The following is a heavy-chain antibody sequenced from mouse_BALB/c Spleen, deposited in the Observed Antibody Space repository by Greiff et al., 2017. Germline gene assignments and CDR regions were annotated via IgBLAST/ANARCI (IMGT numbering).Heavy chain of an antibody. D-gene: IGHD2-3*01. J-gene: IGHJ3*01. CDR1: GFTFSSFG. V-gene: IGHV5-17*02. Sequence: EVKVVESGGGLVQPGGSRKLSCAASGFTFSSFGMHWVRQAPEKGLEWVAYISSGSSTIYYADTVKGRFTISRDNPKNTLFLQMTSLRSEDTAMYYCAREGYDGYYVGYWGQGTLVTVSA. CDR2: ISSGSSTI. CDR3: AREGYDGYYVGY.